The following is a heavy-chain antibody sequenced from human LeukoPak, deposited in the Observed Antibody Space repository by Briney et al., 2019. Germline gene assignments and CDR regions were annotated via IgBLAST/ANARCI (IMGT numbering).Heavy chain of an antibody. CDR2: INPNSGGT. CDR3: ARDGAWVVTAIQINAFDI. V-gene: IGHV1-2*02. CDR1: GYTFTGYY. Sequence: GASVKVSCKASGYTFTGYYMHWVRQAPGQGLEWMGWINPNSGGTNYAQKFQGRVTMTRDTSTSTVYMELSSLRSEDTAVYYCARDGAWVVTAIQINAFDIWGQGTMVTVSS. J-gene: IGHJ3*02. D-gene: IGHD2-21*02.